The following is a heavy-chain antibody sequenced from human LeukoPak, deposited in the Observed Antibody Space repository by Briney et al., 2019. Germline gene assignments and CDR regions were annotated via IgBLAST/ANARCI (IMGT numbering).Heavy chain of an antibody. CDR1: GYTFSDYT. Sequence: GASVKVSCKASGYTFSDYTINWVRQAPGQGLEWVGWINTNTGDPIYARGFKGRFVLSVDKSVNTAYLEIASLQTEDNAVYYCARSSRGVIGLLDYWGQGTLVTVSS. CDR2: INTNTGDP. D-gene: IGHD3-10*01. CDR3: ARSSRGVIGLLDY. V-gene: IGHV7-4-1*01. J-gene: IGHJ4*02.